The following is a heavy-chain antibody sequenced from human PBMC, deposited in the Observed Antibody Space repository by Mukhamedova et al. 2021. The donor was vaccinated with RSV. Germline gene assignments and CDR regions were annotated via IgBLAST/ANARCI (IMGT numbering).Heavy chain of an antibody. Sequence: YADSVKGRFTISRDNAKNSLYLQMNSLRPDDTAFYYCARDQRPLPMFSFDSWGQGTLVTVSS. V-gene: IGHV3-9*01. J-gene: IGHJ4*02. CDR3: ARDQRPLPMFSFDS. D-gene: IGHD3-10*02.